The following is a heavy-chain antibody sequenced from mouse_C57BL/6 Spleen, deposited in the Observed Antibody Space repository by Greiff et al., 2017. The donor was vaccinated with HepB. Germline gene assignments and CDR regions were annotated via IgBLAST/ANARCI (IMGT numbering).Heavy chain of an antibody. D-gene: IGHD1-1*01. V-gene: IGHV1-58*01. CDR1: GYTFTSYG. CDR2: IYIGNGYT. CDR3: ARSEYYGTRDWFAY. Sequence: VHVKQSGAELVRPGSSVKMSCKTSGYTFTSYGINWVKQRPGQGLEWIGYIYIGNGYTEYNEKFKGKATLTSDTSSSTAYMQLSSLTSEDSAIYFCARSEYYGTRDWFAYWGQGTLVTVSA. J-gene: IGHJ3*01.